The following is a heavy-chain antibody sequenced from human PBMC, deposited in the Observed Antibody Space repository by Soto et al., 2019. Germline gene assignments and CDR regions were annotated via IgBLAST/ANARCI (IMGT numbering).Heavy chain of an antibody. D-gene: IGHD6-6*01. J-gene: IGHJ3*02. Sequence: QVQLVQSGAEVKKPGASVKVSCKASGYTFTSYYMHWVRQAPGQGLEWMGIINPSGGSTSYAQKFQGRVTMTRDTSTSTVYMELSSLRSEDTAVYYCAIDVGPSIAAHYDAFDIWGQGTMVTVSS. CDR3: AIDVGPSIAAHYDAFDI. CDR1: GYTFTSYY. V-gene: IGHV1-46*03. CDR2: INPSGGST.